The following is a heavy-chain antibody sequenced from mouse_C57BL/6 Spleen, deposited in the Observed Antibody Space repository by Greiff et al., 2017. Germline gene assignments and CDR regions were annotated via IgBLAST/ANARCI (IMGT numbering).Heavy chain of an antibody. J-gene: IGHJ2*01. CDR2: ISGGGGNT. CDR1: GFTFSSYT. V-gene: IGHV5-9*01. D-gene: IGHD6-1*01. Sequence: EVMLVESGGGLVKPGGSLKLSCAASGFTFSSYTMSWVRQTPEKRLEWVATISGGGGNTYYPDSVKGRFTISRDNAKNTLYLQMSSLRSEDTALYYCARGLANGNYFDYGGQGTTLTVSS. CDR3: ARGLANGNYFDY.